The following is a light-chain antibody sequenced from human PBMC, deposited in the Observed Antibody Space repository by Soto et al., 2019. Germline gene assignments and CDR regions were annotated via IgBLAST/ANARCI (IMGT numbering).Light chain of an antibody. J-gene: IGLJ1*01. V-gene: IGLV2-14*03. CDR3: CSYTSSSTYV. CDR2: DVS. CDR1: SSDVGGYNY. Sequence: QSALTQPASVSGSPGQSITISCTGTSSDVGGYNYVSWYQQHPGKAPKLMLYDVSNRPSGVSDRFSGSKSGNTASLTISGLQAEDEGDYYCCSYTSSSTYVFGAGIKLTVL.